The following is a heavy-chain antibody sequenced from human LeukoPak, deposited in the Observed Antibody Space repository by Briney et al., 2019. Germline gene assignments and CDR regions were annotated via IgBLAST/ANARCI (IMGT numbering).Heavy chain of an antibody. D-gene: IGHD5-18*01. CDR3: AKVTGYSYDY. J-gene: IGHJ4*02. Sequence: PGGSLRLSCAASGFTFNSYGMHWVRQAPGKGLEWVAFIRYDGSNKYYADSVKGRFTISRDNSKNTLYLQMNGLRAEDTAVYYCAKVTGYSYDYWGQGTLVTVSS. CDR2: IRYDGSNK. V-gene: IGHV3-30*02. CDR1: GFTFNSYG.